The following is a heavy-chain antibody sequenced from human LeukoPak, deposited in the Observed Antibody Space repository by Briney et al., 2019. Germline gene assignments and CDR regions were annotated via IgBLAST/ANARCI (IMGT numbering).Heavy chain of an antibody. CDR1: GYSFDSGYY. J-gene: IGHJ4*02. CDR2: IYNSGST. Sequence: PSETLSLTCTVSGYSFDSGYYWGWIRQPPGKGLEWIANIYNSGSTSYNPSLKSRVTVSIDTSKNKFSLKLYSVSAADTALYYCARLYCISTSCYTIDYWGQGTLVTVSS. V-gene: IGHV4-38-2*02. CDR3: ARLYCISTSCYTIDY. D-gene: IGHD2-2*02.